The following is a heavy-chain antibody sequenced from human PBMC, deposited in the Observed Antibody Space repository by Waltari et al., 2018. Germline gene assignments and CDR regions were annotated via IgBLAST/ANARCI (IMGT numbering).Heavy chain of an antibody. Sequence: QLQLQESGPGLVKPSETLSLTCTVSGGSISSSSYYWGWIRQPPGKGLEWIGSNYYSGRTYYNPSLKSRFTISVDTSISTAYMELSRLRSDDTAVYYCAREKPGYWFDPWGQGTLVTVSS. CDR3: AREKPGYWFDP. J-gene: IGHJ5*02. V-gene: IGHV4-39*07. CDR2: NYYSGRT. CDR1: GGSISSSSYY. D-gene: IGHD7-27*01.